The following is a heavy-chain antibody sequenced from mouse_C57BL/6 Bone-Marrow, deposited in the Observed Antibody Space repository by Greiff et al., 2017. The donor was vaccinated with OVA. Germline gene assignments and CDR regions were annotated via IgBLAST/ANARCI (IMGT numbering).Heavy chain of an antibody. J-gene: IGHJ2*01. CDR3: ARAGNYVYYFDY. CDR2: ISDGGSYT. CDR1: GFTFSSYA. V-gene: IGHV5-4*03. D-gene: IGHD2-1*01. Sequence: EVMLVESGGGLVKPGGSLKLSCAASGFTFSSYAMSWVRQTPEKRLEWVATISDGGSYTYYPDNVKGRFTISRDNAKNNLYLQMSHLKSEDTAMYYCARAGNYVYYFDYWGQGTTLTVSS.